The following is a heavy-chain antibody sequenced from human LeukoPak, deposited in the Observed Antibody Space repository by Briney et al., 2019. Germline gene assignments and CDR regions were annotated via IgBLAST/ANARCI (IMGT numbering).Heavy chain of an antibody. D-gene: IGHD3-10*01. V-gene: IGHV1-2*02. J-gene: IGHJ4*02. CDR3: ARVWFGEFMAINIDY. Sequence: ASVNVTCKASGYTFTGYYMHWVRHAHGQGHEWMGLFNTNSGGTNYAQKFQGRVTMTRDTSISTAYMELSRLRSDDTAVYYCARVWFGEFMAINIDYWGQGTLVTVSS. CDR2: FNTNSGGT. CDR1: GYTFTGYY.